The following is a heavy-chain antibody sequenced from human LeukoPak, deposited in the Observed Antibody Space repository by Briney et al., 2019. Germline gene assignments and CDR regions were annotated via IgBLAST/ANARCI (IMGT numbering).Heavy chain of an antibody. CDR3: TTDASAAGYYFDY. D-gene: IGHD6-13*01. CDR2: IKSKTDGGTT. V-gene: IGHV3-15*01. J-gene: IGHJ4*02. Sequence: GGSLRLSCAASGFTFSNAWMSWVRQAPGKGLEWVGRIKSKTDGGTTDYAAPVKGRFTISRDDSKNTLYLQMNSLKTEDTAVYYCTTDASAAGYYFDYWGQGTLVTVSS. CDR1: GFTFSNAW.